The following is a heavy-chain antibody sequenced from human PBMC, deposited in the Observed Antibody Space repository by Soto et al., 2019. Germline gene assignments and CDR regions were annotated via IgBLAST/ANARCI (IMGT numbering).Heavy chain of an antibody. CDR2: IYHSGST. CDR1: GGSIGSGGYS. CDR3: ARDQLEGNWFDP. Sequence: QLQLQESGSGLVRPSQTLSLTCAVSGGSIGSGGYSWNWIRQSPGKGLEWIGYIYHSGSTLYNPSLKSRVTISVDKSKNQFSLRLYSVTAADTAVYYCARDQLEGNWFDPWGQGTLVTVSS. J-gene: IGHJ5*02. V-gene: IGHV4-30-2*06. D-gene: IGHD1-1*01.